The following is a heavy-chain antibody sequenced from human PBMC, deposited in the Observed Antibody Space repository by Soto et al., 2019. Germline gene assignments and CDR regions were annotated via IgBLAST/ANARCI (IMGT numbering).Heavy chain of an antibody. CDR2: IWYDGSNK. Sequence: GVSMRLSCAASGFTFSSYGMHWVRQAPNKELEWVAVIWYDGSNKYYADSVKGRFTIPRDNSNNTLYLQMISLRAEVTVVFYCARDLERSPGIAVAGPLDWGQGTLVTVSS. CDR3: ARDLERSPGIAVAGPLD. CDR1: GFTFSSYG. V-gene: IGHV3-33*01. D-gene: IGHD6-19*01. J-gene: IGHJ4*02.